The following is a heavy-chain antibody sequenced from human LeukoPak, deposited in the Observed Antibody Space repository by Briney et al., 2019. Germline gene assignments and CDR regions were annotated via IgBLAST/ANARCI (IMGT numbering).Heavy chain of an antibody. CDR2: INPNSGGT. CDR3: ARDPDSPIAD. V-gene: IGHV1-2*02. CDR1: GYTFTSYD. D-gene: IGHD3-22*01. Sequence: ASVKVSCKASGYTFTSYDINWVRQAPGQGLEWMGWINPNSGGTNYAQKFQGRVTMTRDTSISTAYMELSRLRSDDTAVYYCARDPDSPIADWGQGTLVTVSS. J-gene: IGHJ4*02.